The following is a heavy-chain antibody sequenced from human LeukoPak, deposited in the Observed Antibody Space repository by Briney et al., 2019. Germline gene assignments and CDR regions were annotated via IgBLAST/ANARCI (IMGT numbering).Heavy chain of an antibody. CDR1: GGSISSSSYY. Sequence: SETLSLTCTVSGGSISSSSYYWGWIRQPPGKGLEWIGSIYYSGSTYYNPSLKSRVTISVDTSKSQFSLKLSSVTAADTAVYYCAKDGGEYYDILTGYYPRLYYMDVWGKGTTVTISS. D-gene: IGHD3-9*01. V-gene: IGHV4-39*07. J-gene: IGHJ6*03. CDR2: IYYSGST. CDR3: AKDGGEYYDILTGYYPRLYYMDV.